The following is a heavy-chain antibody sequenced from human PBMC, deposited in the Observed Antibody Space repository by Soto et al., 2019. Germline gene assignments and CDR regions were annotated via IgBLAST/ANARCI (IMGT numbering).Heavy chain of an antibody. CDR1: GGSISSSTHY. D-gene: IGHD3-22*01. V-gene: IGHV4-39*01. Sequence: SETLSLTCTVSGGSISSSTHYWGWIRQPPGKGLEWIGSVYYNGNMYYNPSLKSRVTMSVGTSKNQFSLDLRSVTAADTAVYYCARRKGYDSTTYSFDYWGQGKMVTVSS. CDR2: VYYNGNM. CDR3: ARRKGYDSTTYSFDY. J-gene: IGHJ4*02.